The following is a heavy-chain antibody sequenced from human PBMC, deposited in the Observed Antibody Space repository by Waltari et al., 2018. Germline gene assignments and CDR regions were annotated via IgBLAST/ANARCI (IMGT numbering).Heavy chain of an antibody. V-gene: IGHV3-74*01. CDR2: ITTDGSSK. Sequence: EVQLVESGGGLVQPGGSLRLSCSVSGFTFSHYWMNWVRQAPGKGLEWVAHITTDGSSKNYADSVTGRFTISRDNTKDTLYLEMNCLTAEDTAVYYCTRDAVGHMDVWGKGTTVTVSS. CDR1: GFTFSHYW. D-gene: IGHD2-15*01. CDR3: TRDAVGHMDV. J-gene: IGHJ6*03.